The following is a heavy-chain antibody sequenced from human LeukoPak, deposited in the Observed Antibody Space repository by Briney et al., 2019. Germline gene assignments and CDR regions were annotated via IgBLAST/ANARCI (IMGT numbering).Heavy chain of an antibody. J-gene: IGHJ4*02. D-gene: IGHD1-1*01. Sequence: ASEKVSCKASGYTFINYAVHWVRQAPGQRLEWMGWINAGNGNTRYSQKFQGRVTIARDTSASTAYMELSSLRSEDTAVYYCARSYWNDGSYYFDYWGQGTLVTVSS. CDR2: INAGNGNT. CDR1: GYTFINYA. CDR3: ARSYWNDGSYYFDY. V-gene: IGHV1-3*01.